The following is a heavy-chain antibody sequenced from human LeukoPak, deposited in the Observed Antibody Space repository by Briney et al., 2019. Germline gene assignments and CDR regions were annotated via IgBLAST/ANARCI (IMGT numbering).Heavy chain of an antibody. V-gene: IGHV3-23*01. D-gene: IGHD6-13*01. Sequence: GGSLRLSCAASGFTFSSYAISWVRQAPGKGLEWVSAISGSGGSTYYADSVKGRFTISRDNSKNTLYLQMNSLRAEDTAVYYCAKDISYSSSWYGKNAFDIWGQGTMVTVSS. CDR3: AKDISYSSSWYGKNAFDI. J-gene: IGHJ3*02. CDR1: GFTFSSYA. CDR2: ISGSGGST.